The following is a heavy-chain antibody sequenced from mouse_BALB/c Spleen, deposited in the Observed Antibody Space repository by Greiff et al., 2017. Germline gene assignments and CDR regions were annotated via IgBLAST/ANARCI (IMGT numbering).Heavy chain of an antibody. J-gene: IGHJ3*01. CDR3: ARAYDYDGGFAD. CDR2: INPNNGGT. CDR1: GYTFTDYN. V-gene: IGHV1-18*01. Sequence: VQLQQPGAELVKPGASVKLSCKASGYTFTDYNMDWVKQSHGKSLEWIGDINPNNGGTIYNQKFKGKATLTVDKSSSTAYMELRSLTSEDSAVYYCARAYDYDGGFADWGQGRLVTGSA. D-gene: IGHD2-4*01.